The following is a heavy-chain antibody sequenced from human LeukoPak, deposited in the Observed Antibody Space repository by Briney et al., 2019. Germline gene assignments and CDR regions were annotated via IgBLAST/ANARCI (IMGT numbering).Heavy chain of an antibody. CDR2: ISSSGSTI. CDR3: ARVLRYFDWLSATLDY. CDR1: GFTFSSYE. J-gene: IGHJ4*02. V-gene: IGHV3-48*03. Sequence: GGSLRPSCAASGFTFSSYEMNWVRQAPGKGLEWVSYISSSGSTIYYADSVKGRFTISRDNAKNSLYLQMNSLRAEDTAVYYCARVLRYFDWLSATLDYWGQGTLVTVSS. D-gene: IGHD3-9*01.